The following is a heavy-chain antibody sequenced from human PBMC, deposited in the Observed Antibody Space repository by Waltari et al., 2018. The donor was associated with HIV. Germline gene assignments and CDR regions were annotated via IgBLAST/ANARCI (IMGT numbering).Heavy chain of an antibody. CDR1: GFTFSSYA. Sequence: EVQLLESGGGLVQPGGSLRLSCAASGFTFSSYARSWVRQAPGKGLEWVSAISGSGGSTYYADSVKGRFTISRDNSKNTLYLQMNSLRAEDTAVYYCAKGETITMIVVVGWFDPWGQGTLVTVSS. J-gene: IGHJ5*02. CDR2: ISGSGGST. V-gene: IGHV3-23*01. D-gene: IGHD3-22*01. CDR3: AKGETITMIVVVGWFDP.